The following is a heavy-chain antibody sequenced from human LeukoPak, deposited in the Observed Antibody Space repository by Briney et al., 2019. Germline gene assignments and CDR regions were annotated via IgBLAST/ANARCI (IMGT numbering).Heavy chain of an antibody. CDR3: ARGIPGYFGTSGYYYEY. D-gene: IGHD3-22*01. Sequence: SGTLSLTCAVSGDAISSNYWWTWVRQPPGKGLEWIGDVHHSGNSNDNPSLKSRVTMSVDKSENQFSLRLTSVSAADTAVYYCARGIPGYFGTSGYYYEYWGQGTLVTVSA. CDR2: VHHSGNS. CDR1: GDAISSNYW. V-gene: IGHV4-4*02. J-gene: IGHJ4*02.